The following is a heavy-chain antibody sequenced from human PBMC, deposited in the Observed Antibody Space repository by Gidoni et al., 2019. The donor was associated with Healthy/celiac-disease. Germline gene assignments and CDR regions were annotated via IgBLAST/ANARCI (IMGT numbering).Heavy chain of an antibody. Sequence: QVQLVESGGGVVQPGRSLRLSCAASGFTFRSYAMHWVRQAPGKGLEWVAVISYDGSNKYYADSVKGRFTISRDNSKNTLYLQMNSLRAEDTAVYYCARDWDIVVVPAHYMDVWGKGTTVTVSS. J-gene: IGHJ6*03. CDR1: GFTFRSYA. D-gene: IGHD2-2*01. CDR2: ISYDGSNK. V-gene: IGHV3-30*04. CDR3: ARDWDIVVVPAHYMDV.